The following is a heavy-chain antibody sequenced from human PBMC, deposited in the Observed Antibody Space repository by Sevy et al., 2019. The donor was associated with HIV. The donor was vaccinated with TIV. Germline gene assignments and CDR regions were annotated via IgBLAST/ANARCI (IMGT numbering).Heavy chain of an antibody. V-gene: IGHV4-39*01. D-gene: IGHD6-13*01. CDR1: GGSISSSSYY. CDR3: VRYSSRWYYFDY. J-gene: IGHJ4*02. Sequence: SETLSLTCTISGGSISSSSYYWGWIRQPRGKGLEYIGNIFYSGSTYYNPSLKSRVTMSVDTSRNQFSLKLSSVTAADTAVYYCVRYSSRWYYFDYWGQRTLVTVSS. CDR2: IFYSGST.